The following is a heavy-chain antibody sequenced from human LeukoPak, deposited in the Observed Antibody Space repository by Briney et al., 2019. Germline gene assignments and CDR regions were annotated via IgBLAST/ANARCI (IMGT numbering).Heavy chain of an antibody. CDR2: IKRKTVGGTT. D-gene: IGHD5-12*01. V-gene: IGHV3-15*01. CDR1: GFTFSIAW. J-gene: IGHJ4*02. Sequence: NTGGSLRLSCAASGFTFSIAWMTWVRQAPGKGLEWVGRIKRKTVGGTTDYAAPVKGRFTISRDDSKDTLYLQMNSLIIADTGVYYCTTCGYSGYDSNYWGQGVLVTVSS. CDR3: TTCGYSGYDSNY.